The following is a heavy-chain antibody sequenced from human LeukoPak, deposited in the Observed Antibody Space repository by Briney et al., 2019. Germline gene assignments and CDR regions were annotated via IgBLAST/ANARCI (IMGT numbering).Heavy chain of an antibody. CDR1: GGTFSSYA. V-gene: IGHV1-69*13. CDR2: IIPIFGTA. Sequence: SVKVSCKASGGTFSSYAISWVRQAPGQGLEWMGGIIPIFGTANYAQKFQGRVTITADESTSTAYMELSSLRSEDTAVYYCARGYYYDSSGYYGLDAFDIWGQGTMVTISS. CDR3: ARGYYYDSSGYYGLDAFDI. J-gene: IGHJ3*02. D-gene: IGHD3-22*01.